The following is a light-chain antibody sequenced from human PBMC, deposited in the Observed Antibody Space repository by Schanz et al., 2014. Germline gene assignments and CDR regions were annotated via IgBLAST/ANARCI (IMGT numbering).Light chain of an antibody. J-gene: IGLJ3*02. CDR3: SSYTTSRTRV. V-gene: IGLV2-14*01. Sequence: QSALTQPASVSGSPGQSITISCTGTSSDVGGYNYVSWYQQHPGKAPKLMIYDVSNRPSGVSNRFSGSKSGNTASLTISGLQPDDEADYFCSSYTTSRTRVFGGGTKLTVL. CDR2: DVS. CDR1: SSDVGGYNY.